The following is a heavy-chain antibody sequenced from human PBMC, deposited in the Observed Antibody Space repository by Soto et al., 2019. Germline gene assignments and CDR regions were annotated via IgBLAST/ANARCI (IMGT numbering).Heavy chain of an antibody. CDR1: GFTFSSNG. CDR3: AKEGLDSSGYYGYYFDY. V-gene: IGHV3-30*18. Sequence: EVQTSETLSLTCAASGFTFSSNGMYWVRQAPGKGLEWVAVISYDGSNKFYADSVKGRFIISRDNSKNTLYLQMNSLRVEDTAVYYCAKEGLDSSGYYGYYFDYWGHGTLVTVPQ. J-gene: IGHJ4*01. CDR2: ISYDGSNK. D-gene: IGHD3-22*01.